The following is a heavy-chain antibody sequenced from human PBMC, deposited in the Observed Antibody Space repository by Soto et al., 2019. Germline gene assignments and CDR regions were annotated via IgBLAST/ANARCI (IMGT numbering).Heavy chain of an antibody. CDR2: IYTSGST. Sequence: SSETLSLTCTVSGGSISSYYWSWIRQPAGKGLEWIGRIYTSGSTNYNPSLKSRVTMSVDTSKNQFSLKLSSVTAADTAVYYCARGVAAYCGGDCQTTYFDYWGQGTLVTVSS. CDR3: ARGVAAYCGGDCQTTYFDY. J-gene: IGHJ4*02. V-gene: IGHV4-4*07. D-gene: IGHD2-21*02. CDR1: GGSISSYY.